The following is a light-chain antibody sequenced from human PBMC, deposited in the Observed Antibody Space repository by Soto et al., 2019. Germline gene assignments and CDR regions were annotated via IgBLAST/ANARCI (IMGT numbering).Light chain of an antibody. V-gene: IGKV3-15*01. J-gene: IGKJ2*01. CDR2: GAS. CDR3: QQYNNWPPGT. Sequence: DIVTSQYTATISASPGERAILSCRASQSVGSNLAWYQQNPGQAPRLLIYGASARVTGIPARFSGSGSGTEFTLTISSLQSEDFAVYHCQQYNNWPPGTFGQGTKVDIK. CDR1: QSVGSN.